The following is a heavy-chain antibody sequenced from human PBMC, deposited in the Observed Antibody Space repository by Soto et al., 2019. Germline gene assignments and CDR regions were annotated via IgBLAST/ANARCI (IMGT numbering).Heavy chain of an antibody. J-gene: IGHJ5*02. Sequence: QVQLVQSGAEVKKPGASVKVSCKASGYTFTSYAMHWVRQAPGQRLEWMGWINAGNGNTKYSQKFQGRVTITRDTSASTAYMELSSLRSEDTAVYYCARGATAGVFWFDPWGQGTLVTVSS. CDR2: INAGNGNT. CDR3: ARGATAGVFWFDP. CDR1: GYTFTSYA. V-gene: IGHV1-3*01. D-gene: IGHD3-10*01.